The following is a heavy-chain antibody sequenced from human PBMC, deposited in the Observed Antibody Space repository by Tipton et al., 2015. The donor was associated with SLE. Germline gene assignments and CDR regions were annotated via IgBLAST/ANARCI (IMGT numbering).Heavy chain of an antibody. J-gene: IGHJ4*02. Sequence: GLVKPSETLSLTCTVSGGSITSSSYFWGWIRQSPGKGLEWIGNINTGGGTYRNPSLMSRVTISVDTSKTQFSLIVTSVTAADTAVYYCVRGPWAYFDHWGQGTLVTVSS. V-gene: IGHV4-39*07. D-gene: IGHD7-27*01. CDR2: INTGGGT. CDR3: VRGPWAYFDH. CDR1: GGSITSSSYF.